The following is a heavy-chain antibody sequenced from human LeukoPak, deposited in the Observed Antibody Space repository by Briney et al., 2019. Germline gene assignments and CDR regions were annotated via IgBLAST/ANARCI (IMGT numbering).Heavy chain of an antibody. D-gene: IGHD2-15*01. CDR1: GFTFSSYS. J-gene: IGHJ4*02. Sequence: GGSLRLSCAASGFTFSSYSMNWVRQAPGKGLEWISAISGRGDSTNYADSVKGRFTISRDNSKNTLYLQMNSLRAEDTAVHYCAKAGAVVVVVAKFFDYWGQGTLVTVSS. V-gene: IGHV3-23*01. CDR3: AKAGAVVVVVAKFFDY. CDR2: ISGRGDST.